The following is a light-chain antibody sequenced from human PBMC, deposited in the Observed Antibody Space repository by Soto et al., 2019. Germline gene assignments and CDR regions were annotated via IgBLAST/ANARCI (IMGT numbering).Light chain of an antibody. CDR3: QQVYVYPST. CDR2: AAS. Sequence: DIQMTQSPSSLSASVGDRVTITFRASQSISSYLNWYQQKPGKAPNLLIYAASTLQSGVPSRFSGGGSGTDFTLTISSLQPEDFATYYCQQVYVYPSTFGGGTKVDIK. J-gene: IGKJ4*01. V-gene: IGKV1-39*01. CDR1: QSISSY.